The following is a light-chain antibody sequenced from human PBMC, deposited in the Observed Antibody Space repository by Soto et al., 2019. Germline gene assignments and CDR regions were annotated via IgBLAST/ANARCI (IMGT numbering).Light chain of an antibody. CDR1: SSDVGGYNY. V-gene: IGLV2-8*01. CDR2: EVS. Sequence: QSALTQPPSASGSPGQSVTISCTGTSSDVGGYNYVSWYQQHPGNAPKLMISEVSKRPSGVPDRFSGSKSGNTASLTVSGLQAEDEADYYCSSYAGSDNFVIFGGGTKLTVL. CDR3: SSYAGSDNFVI. J-gene: IGLJ2*01.